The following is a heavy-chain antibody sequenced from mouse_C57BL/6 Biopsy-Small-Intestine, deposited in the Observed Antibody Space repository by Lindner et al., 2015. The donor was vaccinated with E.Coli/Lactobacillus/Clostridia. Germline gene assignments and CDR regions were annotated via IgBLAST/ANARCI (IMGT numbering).Heavy chain of an antibody. CDR2: IDPENGDT. D-gene: IGHD2-5*01. J-gene: IGHJ3*01. CDR3: TRYSNYLAWFAY. V-gene: IGHV14-4*01. CDR1: GFNIKDDY. Sequence: VQLQESGAELVRPGASVKLSCTASGFNIKDDYMHWVKQRPEQGPEWIGWIDPENGDTEYASKFQGKATITADTSSNTAYLQLSSPTSEDTAVYYCTRYSNYLAWFAYWGQGTLVTVSA.